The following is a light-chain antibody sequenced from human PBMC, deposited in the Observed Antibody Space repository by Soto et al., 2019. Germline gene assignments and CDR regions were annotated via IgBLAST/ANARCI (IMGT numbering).Light chain of an antibody. CDR1: SGHSSYI. J-gene: IGLJ2*01. V-gene: IGLV4-60*02. CDR2: LEGSGSY. CDR3: ETWDINTHVV. Sequence: QLVLTQSSSASASLGSSVKLTCTLSSGHSSYIIAWHQQQPGKAPRYLMNLEGSGSYNKGSGVPDRFSGSSSGADRYLTISNLQFDDEADYYCETWDINTHVVFGGGTKLTVL.